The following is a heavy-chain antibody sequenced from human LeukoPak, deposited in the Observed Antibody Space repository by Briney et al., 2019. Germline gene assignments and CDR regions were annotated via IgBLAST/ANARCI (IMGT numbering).Heavy chain of an antibody. CDR1: GYTFTSYD. V-gene: IGHV1-8*03. J-gene: IGHJ4*02. D-gene: IGHD1-26*01. CDR2: MNPNSGNT. Sequence: ASVKVSCKASGYTFTSYDINWVRQATGQGLEWMGWMNPNSGNTGYAQKFQGRVTITRNTSISTAYMELSSLRSDDTAVYYCARGNGSYYVPFDYGGQGTLVTVSS. CDR3: ARGNGSYYVPFDY.